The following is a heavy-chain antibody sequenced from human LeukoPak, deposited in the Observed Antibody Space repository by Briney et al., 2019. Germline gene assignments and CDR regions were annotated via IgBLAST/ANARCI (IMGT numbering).Heavy chain of an antibody. Sequence: SETLSLTCAVYGGSFSGYYWSWIRQPPGKGLEWIGEINHSGSTNYNPSLKGRVTISVDTSKNQFSLKLSSVTAADTAVYYCARGTPGLLYLNWFDPWGQGTLVTVSS. CDR3: ARGTPGLLYLNWFDP. J-gene: IGHJ5*02. D-gene: IGHD2-2*02. V-gene: IGHV4-34*01. CDR1: GGSFSGYY. CDR2: INHSGST.